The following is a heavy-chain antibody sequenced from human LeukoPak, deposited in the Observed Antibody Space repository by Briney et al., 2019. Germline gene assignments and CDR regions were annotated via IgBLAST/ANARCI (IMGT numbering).Heavy chain of an antibody. CDR2: INPNSGGT. CDR3: ARDPYCISTSCYLDY. D-gene: IGHD2-2*01. CDR1: GYTFTGYY. J-gene: IGHJ4*02. Sequence: ASVKVSCKASGYTFTGYYMHWVRQAPGQGLEWMGWINPNSGGTNYAQKFQGRVTMTRDTSISTAYMELSRLRSDDTAVYYCARDPYCISTSCYLDYWGQGTLVTVSS. V-gene: IGHV1-2*02.